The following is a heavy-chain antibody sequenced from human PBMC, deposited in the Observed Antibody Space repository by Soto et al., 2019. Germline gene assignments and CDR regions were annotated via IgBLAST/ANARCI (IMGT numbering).Heavy chain of an antibody. J-gene: IGHJ4*02. V-gene: IGHV3-33*06. Sequence: QVQLVESGGGVVQPGRSLRLSCAASGFTFRSYGMHWVRQAPGKGLEWVAVIWDDGSNKNYADSVKGRFTISRDNSKNTLYLQMNSLRAEDTAVYYCAKEFWSGPFDYWGQGTLVTVSS. D-gene: IGHD3-3*01. CDR3: AKEFWSGPFDY. CDR1: GFTFRSYG. CDR2: IWDDGSNK.